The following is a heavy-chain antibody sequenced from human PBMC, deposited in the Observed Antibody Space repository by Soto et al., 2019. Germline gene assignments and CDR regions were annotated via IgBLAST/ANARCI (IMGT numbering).Heavy chain of an antibody. CDR2: VNAGYGNT. CDR3: ARDNGDGTFDF. CDR1: GYTFSSYA. J-gene: IGHJ4*02. V-gene: IGHV1-3*01. Sequence: GGSVKGSFKACGYTFSSYAMHWVRQAPGQRLEWMGWVNAGYGNTKSSQKFQDRVTISRDTSASTAYMELTSLRSEDTALYYCARDNGDGTFDFWGQGTMVTVSS. D-gene: IGHD1-1*01.